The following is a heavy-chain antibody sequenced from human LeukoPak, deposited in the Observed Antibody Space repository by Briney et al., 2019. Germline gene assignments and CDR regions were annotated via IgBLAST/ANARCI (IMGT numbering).Heavy chain of an antibody. J-gene: IGHJ4*02. Sequence: GRSLRLSCAASGFTFTNFAMHWVRQAPGKGLEWVAVISYDGSIKFYADSVRGRFTISRDSSKNTLYLQMNSLRAEDTAVYYCSTSPSFGSSWYQFNYWGQGTLVTVSS. V-gene: IGHV3-30-3*01. CDR3: STSPSFGSSWYQFNY. CDR1: GFTFTNFA. CDR2: ISYDGSIK. D-gene: IGHD6-13*01.